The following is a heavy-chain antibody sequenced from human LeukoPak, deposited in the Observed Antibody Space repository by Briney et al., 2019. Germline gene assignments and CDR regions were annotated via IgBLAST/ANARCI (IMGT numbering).Heavy chain of an antibody. CDR2: IYPDDSDT. J-gene: IGHJ6*03. V-gene: IGHV5-51*01. D-gene: IGHD2-8*01. Sequence: GESLKISCKGSGYTFSSYWIGWVRQMPGKGLEWMGIIYPDDSDTRYSPSFQGQVTISADKTISTAYLQWSSLKASDTAMHYCARLAYCSNDVCYSNYYYSMDVWGKGPTVTASS. CDR1: GYTFSSYW. CDR3: ARLAYCSNDVCYSNYYYSMDV.